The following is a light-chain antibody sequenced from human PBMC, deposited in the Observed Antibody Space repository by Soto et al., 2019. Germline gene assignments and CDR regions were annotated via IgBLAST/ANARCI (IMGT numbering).Light chain of an antibody. Sequence: DIQMTQSPSTLSASVGDRVTITCRASQNIYDWLAWYQQKPGRAPKLLIYKASSLQRVAPSRFSGSGSGTEFTLTISSLQPDDFATYKCQQYSSYWTFGQGTKVEIK. CDR1: QNIYDW. J-gene: IGKJ1*01. CDR3: QQYSSYWT. V-gene: IGKV1-5*03. CDR2: KAS.